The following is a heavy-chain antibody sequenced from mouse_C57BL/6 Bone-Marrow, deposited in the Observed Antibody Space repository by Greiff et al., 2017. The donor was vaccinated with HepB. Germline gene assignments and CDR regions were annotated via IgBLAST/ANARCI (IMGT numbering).Heavy chain of an antibody. CDR1: GYTFTDYE. J-gene: IGHJ3*01. D-gene: IGHD1-1*01. V-gene: IGHV1-15*01. CDR2: IDPETGGT. Sequence: VQVVESGAELVRPGASVTLSCKASGYTFTDYEMHWVKQTPVHGLEWIGAIDPETGGTAYNQKFKGKAILTADKSSSTAYMELRSLTSEDSAVYYCTREDYGSSLRFAYWGQGTLVTVSA. CDR3: TREDYGSSLRFAY.